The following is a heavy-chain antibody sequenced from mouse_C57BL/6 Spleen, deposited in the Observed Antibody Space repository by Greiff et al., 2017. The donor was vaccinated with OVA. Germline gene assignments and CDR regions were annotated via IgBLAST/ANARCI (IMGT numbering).Heavy chain of an antibody. V-gene: IGHV1-4*01. D-gene: IGHD2-4*01. CDR3: ARVDYDSTKDY. Sequence: VQLQQSGAELARPGASVKMSCKASGYTFTSYTMHWVKQRPGQGLEWIGYINPSSGYTKYNQKFKDKATLTADKSSSTAYMQLSSLTSEDSAVYYRARVDYDSTKDYWGQGTTLTVSS. CDR2: INPSSGYT. J-gene: IGHJ2*01. CDR1: GYTFTSYT.